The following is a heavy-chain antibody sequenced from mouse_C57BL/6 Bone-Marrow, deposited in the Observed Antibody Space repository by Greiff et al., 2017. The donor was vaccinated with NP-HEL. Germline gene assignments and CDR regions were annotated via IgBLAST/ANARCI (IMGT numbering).Heavy chain of an antibody. D-gene: IGHD1-1*01. CDR3: ATVVPYYAMDY. Sequence: EVQLQQSGPELVKPGASVKISCKASGYTFTDYYMNWVKQSHGKSLEWIGDINPNNGGTSYNQKFKGKATLTVDKSSSTADMELRSLTSEDSAVYYCATVVPYYAMDYWGQGTSVTVSS. J-gene: IGHJ4*01. V-gene: IGHV1-26*01. CDR1: GYTFTDYY. CDR2: INPNNGGT.